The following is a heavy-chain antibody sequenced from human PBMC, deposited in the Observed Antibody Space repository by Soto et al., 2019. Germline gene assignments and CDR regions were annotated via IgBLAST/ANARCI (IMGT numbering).Heavy chain of an antibody. Sequence: QITLKESGPTLVKPTQTLTLTCTFSGFSLTTSGLAVGRIRQPPGKALEWLALIFWDDDKRYSPSLRNRLTITKDTSKNQVVLTMTNIDPVDTATYYCAHTRLKPFDYWGQGTLVTVSS. CDR1: GFSLTTSGLA. CDR3: AHTRLKPFDY. CDR2: IFWDDDK. J-gene: IGHJ4*02. V-gene: IGHV2-5*02. D-gene: IGHD2-21*02.